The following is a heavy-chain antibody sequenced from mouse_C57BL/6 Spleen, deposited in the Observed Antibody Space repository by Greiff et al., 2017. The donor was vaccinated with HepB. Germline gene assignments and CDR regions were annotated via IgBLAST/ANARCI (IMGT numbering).Heavy chain of an antibody. D-gene: IGHD1-1*01. J-gene: IGHJ2*01. Sequence: VQLKQSGAELVRPGSSVKLSCKASGYTFTSYWMHWVKQRPIQGLEWIGNIDPSDSETHYNPKFKDKATLTVDKSSSTAYMQHSSLTSEDTAVYYCATTLGYYFDYWGQGTTLTVSS. CDR3: ATTLGYYFDY. CDR2: IDPSDSET. V-gene: IGHV1-52*01. CDR1: GYTFTSYW.